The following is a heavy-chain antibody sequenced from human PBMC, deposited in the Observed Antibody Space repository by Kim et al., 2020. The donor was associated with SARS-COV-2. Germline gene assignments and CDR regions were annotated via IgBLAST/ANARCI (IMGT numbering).Heavy chain of an antibody. CDR2: IYYSGST. CDR1: GGSISSSSYY. V-gene: IGHV4-39*07. J-gene: IGHJ3*02. CDR3: ARVVVPPNKDDAFDI. Sequence: SETLSLTCTVSGGSISSSSYYWGWIRQPPGKGLEWIGSIYYSGSTYYNPSLKSRVTISVDTSKNQFSLKLSSVTAADTAVYYCARVVVPPNKDDAFDIWGQGTMVTVSS. D-gene: IGHD2-2*01.